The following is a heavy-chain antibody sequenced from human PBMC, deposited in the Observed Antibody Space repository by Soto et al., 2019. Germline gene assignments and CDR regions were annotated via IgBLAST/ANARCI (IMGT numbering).Heavy chain of an antibody. Sequence: QVQLQESGPGLVKPSQTLSLTCTVSGGSISSGGYYWSWIRQHPGKGLEWIGYIYYSGSTYYNPSLKSRVTISVDTSKNQFSLKLSSVTAADTAVYYCARGRLAGSGSYRRYKHYFDYWGQGTLVTVSS. CDR3: ARGRLAGSGSYRRYKHYFDY. CDR2: IYYSGST. D-gene: IGHD3-10*01. J-gene: IGHJ4*02. V-gene: IGHV4-31*03. CDR1: GGSISSGGYY.